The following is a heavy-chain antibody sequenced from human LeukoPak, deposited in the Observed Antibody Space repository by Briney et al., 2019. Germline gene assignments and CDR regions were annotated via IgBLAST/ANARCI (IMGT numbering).Heavy chain of an antibody. CDR3: ANFDGDYYYYHYGMDV. Sequence: GGSLRLSCAASGFTFSTYAMSWVRQASGKGLEWVSGISSGGSYTYYVDSVKGRFTISRDNSKNTLFLQMNSLRAEDTAVYYCANFDGDYYYYHYGMDVWGQGTTVTVSS. J-gene: IGHJ6*02. V-gene: IGHV3-23*01. D-gene: IGHD4-17*01. CDR2: ISSGGSYT. CDR1: GFTFSTYA.